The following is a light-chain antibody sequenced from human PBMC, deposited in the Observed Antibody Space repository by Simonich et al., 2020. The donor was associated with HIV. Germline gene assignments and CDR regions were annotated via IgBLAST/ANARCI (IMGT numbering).Light chain of an antibody. Sequence: DIVMTQSPESLAVSLGERATINCKSSQTILFSSNNRNYLAWYQQKPGQPPKLLIYWASTRESGVPDRFSGSGSGTDFTLTISSLQAEDVAVYYCQQYYSTPLITFGQGTRLEIK. CDR1: QTILFSSNNRNY. J-gene: IGKJ5*01. V-gene: IGKV4-1*01. CDR2: WAS. CDR3: QQYYSTPLIT.